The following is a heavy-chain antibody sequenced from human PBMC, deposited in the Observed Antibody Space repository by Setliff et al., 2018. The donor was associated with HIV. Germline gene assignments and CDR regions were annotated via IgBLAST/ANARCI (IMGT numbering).Heavy chain of an antibody. J-gene: IGHJ4*02. CDR1: GGSFSGYH. D-gene: IGHD4-17*01. Sequence: KASETLSLTCAVYGGSFSGYHWNWIRQPPGKGLEWIGSIYYSGSTYYNPSLKSRVTISVDTSKNQFSLKLSPVTAADTAVYYCARVRQVSDYGDYDYYFDYWGQGALVTVSS. CDR3: ARVRQVSDYGDYDYYFDY. CDR2: IYYSGST. V-gene: IGHV4-34*01.